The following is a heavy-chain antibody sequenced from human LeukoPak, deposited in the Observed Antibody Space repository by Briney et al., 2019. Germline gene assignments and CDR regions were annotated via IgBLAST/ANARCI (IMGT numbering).Heavy chain of an antibody. CDR1: GYTFTSYY. CDR2: FNPSGGST. Sequence: GASVKVSCKASGYTFTSYYMHWVRQAPGQGLEWMGIFNPSGGSTSYAQKFQGRVTMTRDTSTSTVYMELSSLRSEDTAVYYCAREGTTVSYYYYGMDVWGQGTTVTVSS. V-gene: IGHV1-46*01. CDR3: AREGTTVSYYYYGMDV. J-gene: IGHJ6*02. D-gene: IGHD4-11*01.